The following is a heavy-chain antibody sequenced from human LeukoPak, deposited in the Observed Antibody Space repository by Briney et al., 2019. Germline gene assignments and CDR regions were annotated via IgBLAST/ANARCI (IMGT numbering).Heavy chain of an antibody. Sequence: SETLSLTCAVSGDSVTSGGYSWTWIRQPPGKGLEWIGYIYHDGTTQYNPSLRSRVTMSLERSKNQFSLQLASVTAADTAVYYCARDFHGGWYFDLWGRGTQVIVSS. CDR2: IYHDGTT. CDR1: GDSVTSGGYS. J-gene: IGHJ2*01. V-gene: IGHV4-30-2*01. D-gene: IGHD4-23*01. CDR3: ARDFHGGWYFDL.